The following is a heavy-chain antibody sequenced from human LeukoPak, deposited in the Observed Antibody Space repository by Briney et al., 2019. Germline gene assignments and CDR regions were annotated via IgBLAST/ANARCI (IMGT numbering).Heavy chain of an antibody. CDR3: ARGRTIVVVPAAIKNNWFDP. D-gene: IGHD2-2*02. Sequence: SETLSLTCTVSGGSISSSSYYWGWIRQPPGKGLEWIGSIYYSGSTYYNPSPKSRVTISVDTSKNQFSLKLNSVTAADTAVYYCARGRTIVVVPAAIKNNWFDPWGQGTLVTVSS. V-gene: IGHV4-39*07. J-gene: IGHJ5*02. CDR2: IYYSGST. CDR1: GGSISSSSYY.